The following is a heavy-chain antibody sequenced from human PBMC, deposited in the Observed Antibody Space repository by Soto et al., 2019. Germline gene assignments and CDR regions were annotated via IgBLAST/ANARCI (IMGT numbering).Heavy chain of an antibody. J-gene: IGHJ5*02. Sequence: EVHLVESGGGLVQPGGSLRLSCAASGFTFRSYWMSWVRQAPGKGLEWVANIKQDGSEKDYVDSVKGRFTISRDNAKNSLYLQMNSLRAGDTAVYYCAKDSPAYYDYVWGTYRSDHWGQGTLVTVSS. CDR3: AKDSPAYYDYVWGTYRSDH. CDR2: IKQDGSEK. D-gene: IGHD3-16*02. CDR1: GFTFRSYW. V-gene: IGHV3-7*05.